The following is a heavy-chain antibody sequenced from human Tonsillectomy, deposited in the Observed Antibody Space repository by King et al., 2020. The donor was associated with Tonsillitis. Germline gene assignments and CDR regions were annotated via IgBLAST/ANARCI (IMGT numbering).Heavy chain of an antibody. CDR3: VRGDRRDY. Sequence: VQLVEYGGGQVASGGSLRLSCVGSSFIFSRYTFTWVRQAPGKGLEYVSSISGSGSLIYYADSLKGRFTISRDNAKNSVYLQISGLRVEDTGVYYCVRGDRRDYWGQGTLVTVSS. CDR2: ISGSGSLI. CDR1: SFIFSRYT. V-gene: IGHV3-21*06. J-gene: IGHJ4*02. D-gene: IGHD3-10*01.